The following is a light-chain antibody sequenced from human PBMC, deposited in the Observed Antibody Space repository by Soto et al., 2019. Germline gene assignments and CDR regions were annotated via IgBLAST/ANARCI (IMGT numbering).Light chain of an antibody. CDR3: QQYNSWPPIT. V-gene: IGKV3D-15*01. CDR1: QSISRN. Sequence: EIVMTQSPPTLSVSPWERATLSCRASQSISRNLAWFQQKPGQAPSLLIFGASTRATGIPGRFSGSGSGTEFTLAISSLQSEDSAVYYCQQYNSWPPITFGQGTRLEIK. CDR2: GAS. J-gene: IGKJ5*01.